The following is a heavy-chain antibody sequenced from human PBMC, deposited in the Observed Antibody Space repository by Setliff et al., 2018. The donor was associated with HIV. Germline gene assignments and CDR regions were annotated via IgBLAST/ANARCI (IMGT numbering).Heavy chain of an antibody. D-gene: IGHD6-13*01. CDR3: ARGSSWQYYYYYYMDV. J-gene: IGHJ6*03. Sequence: ETLSLTCTVSGGSISSYYWSWIRQPPGKGLEWIGYIYYSGSTNYNPSLKSRVTISVDTSKNQFSLKLSSVTAADTAVYYCARGSSWQYYYYYYMDVWGKGTTVTVTS. CDR2: IYYSGST. CDR1: GGSISSYY. V-gene: IGHV4-59*01.